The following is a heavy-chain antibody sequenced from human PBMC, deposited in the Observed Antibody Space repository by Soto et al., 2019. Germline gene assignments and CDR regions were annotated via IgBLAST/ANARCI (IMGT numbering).Heavy chain of an antibody. V-gene: IGHV1-2*02. D-gene: IGHD3-10*02. CDR3: ATPTGRVLGRSCAD. J-gene: IGHJ4*02. CDR2: INPSSGDA. CDR1: GYTFTGFY. Sequence: ASVNGSCKASGYTFTGFYMHWVRQAPGQGLEWMGWINPSSGDATYAQKFQGRVTMTRDTSIATAYMELSRLTSDDTAVYFCATPTGRVLGRSCADWGQGTLVTVS.